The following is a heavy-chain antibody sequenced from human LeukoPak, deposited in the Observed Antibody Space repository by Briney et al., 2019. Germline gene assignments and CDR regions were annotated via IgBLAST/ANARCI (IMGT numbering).Heavy chain of an antibody. V-gene: IGHV3-30*02. CDR2: IRYDGSNK. J-gene: IGHJ3*02. CDR1: GFTFSSYA. D-gene: IGHD6-13*01. Sequence: PGGSLRLSCAASGFTFSSYAMHWVRQAPGKGLEWVAFIRYDGSNKYYADSVKGRFTISRDNSKNTLYLQMNSLRAEDTALFYCAKDIGPIALDAFDIWGQGTMVTVSS. CDR3: AKDIGPIALDAFDI.